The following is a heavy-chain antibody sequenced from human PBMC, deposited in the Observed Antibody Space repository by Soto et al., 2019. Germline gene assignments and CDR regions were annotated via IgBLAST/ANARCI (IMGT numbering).Heavy chain of an antibody. Sequence: PSETLSLTCTVSGDSITSYYWSWIRQPPGKGLEWIGCFYYSGGTNYNPSLKTRVTISIDTSKNQFSLKLSSVTAADTAVYYCARDPELRGYFDYWGQVTLVTVS. CDR1: GDSITSYY. V-gene: IGHV4-59*01. D-gene: IGHD1-26*01. J-gene: IGHJ4*02. CDR3: ARDPELRGYFDY. CDR2: FYYSGGT.